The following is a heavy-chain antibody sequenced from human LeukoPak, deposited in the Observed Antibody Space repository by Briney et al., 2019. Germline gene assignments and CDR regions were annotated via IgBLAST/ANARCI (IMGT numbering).Heavy chain of an antibody. Sequence: SQTLSLTCTVSGGSISSGGYYWSWIRQHPGKGLEWIGYIYYSGSTYYNPSLKSRVTISVDTSKNQLSLKLSSVTAADTAVYYCARDDTASGAVDYWGQGTLVTVSS. D-gene: IGHD2-15*01. CDR3: ARDDTASGAVDY. V-gene: IGHV4-31*03. CDR2: IYYSGST. CDR1: GGSISSGGYY. J-gene: IGHJ4*02.